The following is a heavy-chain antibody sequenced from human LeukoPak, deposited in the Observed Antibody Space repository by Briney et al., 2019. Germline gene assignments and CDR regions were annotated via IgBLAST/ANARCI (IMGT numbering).Heavy chain of an antibody. V-gene: IGHV3-30-3*01. CDR2: ISYDGSNK. J-gene: IGHJ4*02. D-gene: IGHD1-26*01. CDR3: ATIPGGSYFSVGY. Sequence: PGRSLRLSCAAPGFTFSSYAMHWVRQAPGKGLEWVAVISYDGSNKYYADSVKGRFTISRDNSKNTLYLQMNSLRAEDTAVYYCATIPGGSYFSVGYWGQGTLVTVSS. CDR1: GFTFSSYA.